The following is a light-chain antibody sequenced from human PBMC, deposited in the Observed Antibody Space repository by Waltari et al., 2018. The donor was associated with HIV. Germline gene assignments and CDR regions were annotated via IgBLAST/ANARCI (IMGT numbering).Light chain of an antibody. CDR2: DDV. CDR1: NIRTKS. J-gene: IGLJ2*01. V-gene: IGLV3-21*02. CDR3: QVWDRGSEPPVV. Sequence: YVLTQPPSVSVAPGQTARITCGGNNIRTKSVHWYQQKPGQAPVLVVYDDVDRPAGIPERFSGSKSGNTATLTISRVDAGDEADYYCQVWDRGSEPPVVFGGGTKLTVL.